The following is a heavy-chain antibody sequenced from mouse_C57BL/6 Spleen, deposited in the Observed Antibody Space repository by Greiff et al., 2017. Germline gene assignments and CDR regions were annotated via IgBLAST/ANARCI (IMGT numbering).Heavy chain of an antibody. CDR2: INPSNGGT. CDR3: ARGRDYYDYEAWFAY. D-gene: IGHD2-4*01. J-gene: IGHJ3*01. V-gene: IGHV1-53*01. CDR1: GYTFTSYW. Sequence: QVQLQQPGTELVKPGASVKLSCKASGYTFTSYWMHWVKQRPGQGLEWIGNINPSNGGTNYNEKFKSKATLTVDNSSSTAYMQLSSLTSEDSAVYYCARGRDYYDYEAWFAYWGQGTLVTVSA.